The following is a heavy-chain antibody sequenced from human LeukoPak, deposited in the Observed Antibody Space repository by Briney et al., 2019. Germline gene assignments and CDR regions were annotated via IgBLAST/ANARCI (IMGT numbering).Heavy chain of an antibody. J-gene: IGHJ3*02. V-gene: IGHV4-31*03. CDR3: AREVIVPTTSDGFDI. CDR1: GDSMRSPNHF. Sequence: SETLSLTRTVSGDSMRSPNHFWSWLRQHPGKGLEWIAYIHYTGGAHYNPSLESRATMSVDSSKNQFSLKLSSVTAADTALYYCAREVIVPTTSDGFDIWGQGTMVTVSS. D-gene: IGHD5-12*01. CDR2: IHYTGGA.